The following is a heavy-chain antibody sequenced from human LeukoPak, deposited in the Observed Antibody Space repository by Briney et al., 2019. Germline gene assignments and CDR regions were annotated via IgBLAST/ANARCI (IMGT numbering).Heavy chain of an antibody. D-gene: IGHD2-2*01. Sequence: GGSLRLSCAASGFTFSSYWMPWVRQAPGKGLVWVSRINSDGSSTSYADSVKGRFTISRDNAKNTLYLQMNSLRAEDTAVYYCARTGYCSSTSCYNWFDPWGQGTLVTVSS. CDR2: INSDGSST. J-gene: IGHJ5*02. CDR1: GFTFSSYW. CDR3: ARTGYCSSTSCYNWFDP. V-gene: IGHV3-74*01.